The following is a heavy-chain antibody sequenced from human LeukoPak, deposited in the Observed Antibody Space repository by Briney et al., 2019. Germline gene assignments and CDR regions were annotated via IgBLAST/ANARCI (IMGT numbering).Heavy chain of an antibody. V-gene: IGHV3-48*02. CDR3: ARCISSCYYEE. CDR2: ISSSGTPI. Sequence: ETLSLTCDVSGGSISSTYWWTWVRQAPGKGLEWLSYISSSGTPIHYADSVKGRFIISRDNAKNSLYLQMNNLTDEDTAVYYCARCISSCYYEEWGQGTLVTVSS. CDR1: GGSISSTYW. D-gene: IGHD3-22*01. J-gene: IGHJ4*02.